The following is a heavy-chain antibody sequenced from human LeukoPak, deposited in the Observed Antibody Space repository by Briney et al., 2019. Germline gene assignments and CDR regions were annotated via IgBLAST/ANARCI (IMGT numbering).Heavy chain of an antibody. CDR2: ISGSGGST. V-gene: IGHV3-23*01. Sequence: GGSLRLSCAASGFTFSSSAMSWVRQVPGKGLEWVSAISGSGGSTYYADSVKGRFTISRDNSKNTLYLQMNSLRAEDTAVYYCAKDRRDSSGYSDYWGQGTLVTVSS. J-gene: IGHJ4*02. D-gene: IGHD3-22*01. CDR1: GFTFSSSA. CDR3: AKDRRDSSGYSDY.